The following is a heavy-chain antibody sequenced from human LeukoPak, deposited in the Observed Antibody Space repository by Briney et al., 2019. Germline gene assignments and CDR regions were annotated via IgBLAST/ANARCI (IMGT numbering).Heavy chain of an antibody. J-gene: IGHJ3*02. CDR1: GFTFSSYW. V-gene: IGHV3-7*01. Sequence: GGSLRLSCGASGFTFSSYWMSWVRQAPGKGLEWVANIKQDGSEKYYVDSVKGRFTISRDNAKNSLYLQMNSLRAEDTAVYYCARVTGYGVIGAFDIWGQGTMVTVSS. CDR3: ARVTGYGVIGAFDI. CDR2: IKQDGSEK. D-gene: IGHD3-10*01.